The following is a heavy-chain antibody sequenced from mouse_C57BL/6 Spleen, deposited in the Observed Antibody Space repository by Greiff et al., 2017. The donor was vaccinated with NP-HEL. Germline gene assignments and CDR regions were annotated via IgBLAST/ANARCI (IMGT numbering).Heavy chain of an antibody. CDR1: GYTFTSYW. J-gene: IGHJ4*01. CDR2: IYPGSGST. CDR3: AREGGLLHAMDY. V-gene: IGHV1-55*01. D-gene: IGHD2-3*01. Sequence: QVQLQQSGAELVKPGASVKMSCKASGYTFTSYWITWVKQRPGQGLEWIGDIYPGSGSTNYNEKFKSKATLTVDTSSSTAYMQLSSLTSEDSAVYYCAREGGLLHAMDYWGQGTSVTVSS.